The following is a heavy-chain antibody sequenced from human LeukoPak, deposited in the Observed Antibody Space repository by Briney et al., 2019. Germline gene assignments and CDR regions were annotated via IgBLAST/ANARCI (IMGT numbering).Heavy chain of an antibody. CDR3: AKDSYSSGWYDY. J-gene: IGHJ4*02. Sequence: GGSLRLSWAASGFTFSSYGMSWVRQAPGKGLEWVSAISGSGGSTYYADSVKGRFTISRDNSKNTLYLQMNSLRAEDTAVYYCAKDSYSSGWYDYWGQGTLVTVSS. CDR2: ISGSGGST. CDR1: GFTFSSYG. D-gene: IGHD6-19*01. V-gene: IGHV3-23*01.